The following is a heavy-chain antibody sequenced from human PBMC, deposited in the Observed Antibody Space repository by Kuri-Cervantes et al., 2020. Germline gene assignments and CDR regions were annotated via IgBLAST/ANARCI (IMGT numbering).Heavy chain of an antibody. CDR2: INAGNGNT. Sequence: ASVKVSCKASGYTFTSYAMHWVRQAPGQRLEWMGWINAGNGNTKYSQKFQGWVTMTRDTSISTAYMELSRLRSDDTAVYYCAREGAVAGPGFDPWGQGTLVTVSS. V-gene: IGHV1-3*01. J-gene: IGHJ5*02. D-gene: IGHD6-19*01. CDR1: GYTFTSYA. CDR3: AREGAVAGPGFDP.